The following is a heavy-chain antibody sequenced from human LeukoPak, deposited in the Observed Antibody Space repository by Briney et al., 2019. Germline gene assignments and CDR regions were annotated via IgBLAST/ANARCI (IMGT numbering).Heavy chain of an antibody. Sequence: GGSLRLSCAASGFTFSSYGMHWVRQAPGKGLEWVAVIWYDGSNKYYAVSVKGRFTISRDNSKNTLYLQMNSLTAEDTAVYYCAKDRDGDSDYWGQGTLVTVSS. J-gene: IGHJ4*02. CDR1: GFTFSSYG. CDR2: IWYDGSNK. D-gene: IGHD4-17*01. V-gene: IGHV3-33*06. CDR3: AKDRDGDSDY.